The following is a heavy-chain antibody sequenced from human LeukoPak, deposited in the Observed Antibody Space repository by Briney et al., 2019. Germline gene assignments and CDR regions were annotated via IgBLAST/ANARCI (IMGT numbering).Heavy chain of an antibody. V-gene: IGHV5-51*01. CDR2: INLGDSET. J-gene: IGHJ4*02. CDR3: ARRNYYGSGSYPPPSFFDY. CDR1: GHSFTNHW. D-gene: IGHD3-10*01. Sequence: GESLKISCEASGHSFTNHWIGWVRQMPGKGLEWMGIINLGDSETQYSPSFQGQVTISLDKSISTAYLQWRSLKASDTAMYYCARRNYYGSGSYPPPSFFDYWGQGTLVTVSS.